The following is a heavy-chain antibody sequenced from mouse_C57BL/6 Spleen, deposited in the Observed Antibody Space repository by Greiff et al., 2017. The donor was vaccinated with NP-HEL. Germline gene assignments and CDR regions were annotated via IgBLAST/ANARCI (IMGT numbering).Heavy chain of an antibody. Sequence: EVQLVESGPGLVKPSQSLSLTCSVTGYSITSGYYWNWIRQFPGNKLEWMGYISYDGSNNYNPSLKNRISITRDTSKNQFFLKLNSVTTEDTATYYCARESLIYDGYYGAMDYWGQGTSVTVSS. CDR3: ARESLIYDGYYGAMDY. CDR2: ISYDGSN. CDR1: GYSITSGYY. D-gene: IGHD2-3*01. J-gene: IGHJ4*01. V-gene: IGHV3-6*01.